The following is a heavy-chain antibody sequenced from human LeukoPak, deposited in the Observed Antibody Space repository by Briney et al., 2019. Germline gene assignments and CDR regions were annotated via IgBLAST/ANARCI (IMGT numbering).Heavy chain of an antibody. J-gene: IGHJ4*02. CDR2: IYTGGTT. D-gene: IGHD3-16*01. V-gene: IGHV3-66*01. Sequence: GGSLRLSCAASGFSVSSNYMSWVRQAPGKGLVWVSVIYTGGTTYYADSVKGRFTISRDNSKNTLYLQMNSLRAEDTAVYYCARDVAAPGGVYFDYWGQGTLVTVSS. CDR3: ARDVAAPGGVYFDY. CDR1: GFSVSSNY.